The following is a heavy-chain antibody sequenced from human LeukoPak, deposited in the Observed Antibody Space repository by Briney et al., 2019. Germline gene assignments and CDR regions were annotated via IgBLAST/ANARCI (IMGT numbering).Heavy chain of an antibody. CDR3: AKSYYDILTGYYIRGGFDP. V-gene: IGHV3-23*01. J-gene: IGHJ5*02. Sequence: GGSLRLSCAASGFTFSSYGMSWVRQAPGKGLEWVSAISGSGGSTYYADSVKGRFTISRDNSKNTLYLQMNSLRAEDTAVYYCAKSYYDILTGYYIRGGFDPWGQGTLVTVSS. D-gene: IGHD3-9*01. CDR2: ISGSGGST. CDR1: GFTFSSYG.